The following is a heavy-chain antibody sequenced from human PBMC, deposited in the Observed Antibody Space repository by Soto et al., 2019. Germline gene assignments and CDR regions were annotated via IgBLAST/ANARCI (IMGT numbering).Heavy chain of an antibody. CDR1: GFIFNSYG. D-gene: IGHD5-12*01. CDR2: ISYDGSNI. Sequence: QVQLVESGGGVVQPGRSLRLSCAASGFIFNSYGMHWIRQAPGKGLEWVAVISYDGSNIFYAASVKGRFTISRDNSNNTLYLQMNSLRGDDTAVYYCARGVRGVATIAIGFYLDYWGQGTLVTTSS. CDR3: ARGVRGVATIAIGFYLDY. V-gene: IGHV3-30*03. J-gene: IGHJ4*02.